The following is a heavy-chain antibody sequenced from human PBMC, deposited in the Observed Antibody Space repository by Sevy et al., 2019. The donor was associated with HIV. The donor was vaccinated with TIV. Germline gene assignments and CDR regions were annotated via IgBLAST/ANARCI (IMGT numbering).Heavy chain of an antibody. CDR1: GYTFTAYY. CDR3: ARGRMIFGSGPPDK. Sequence: ASVKVSCKASGYTFTAYYIHWVRQAPGHGLEWMGWINPNSDGTNYAQKFQGRVTITSDTSINTAYMELTSVRSDDTAVYYCARGRMIFGSGPPDKWGQGTLVTVSS. J-gene: IGHJ4*02. V-gene: IGHV1-2*02. CDR2: INPNSDGT. D-gene: IGHD2-15*01.